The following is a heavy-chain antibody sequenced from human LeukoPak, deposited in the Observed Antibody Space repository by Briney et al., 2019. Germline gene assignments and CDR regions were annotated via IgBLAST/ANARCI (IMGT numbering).Heavy chain of an antibody. CDR2: IYYSGST. CDR3: ARDAGGMVGTAGVFDI. Sequence: PSETLSLTCAVSGGSISSYYWSWIRQPPGKGLEWIGYIYYSGSTNYNPSLKSRVTISVDTSKNQFSLKLTSVTAADTAVYHCARDAGGMVGTAGVFDIWGQGTMVTVSS. CDR1: GGSISSYY. V-gene: IGHV4-59*01. J-gene: IGHJ3*02. D-gene: IGHD2-15*01.